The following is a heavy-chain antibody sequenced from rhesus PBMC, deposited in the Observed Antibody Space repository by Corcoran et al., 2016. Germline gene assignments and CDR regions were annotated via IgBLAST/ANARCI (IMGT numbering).Heavy chain of an antibody. V-gene: IGHV4-99*01. D-gene: IGHD4-35*01. Sequence: QVQLQESGPGLVKPSETLSLTCAVSGYSISSGYYWGCICPPPWTGLGYIGYISGSSGSTYYNPSHKSRVTISKDTSKNQFSLKLSSVTAADTAVYYCARTPGTTVTTRTVNNRFDVWGPGVLVTVSS. CDR3: ARTPGTTVTTRTVNNRFDV. CDR2: ISGSSGST. CDR1: GYSISSGYY. J-gene: IGHJ5-1*01.